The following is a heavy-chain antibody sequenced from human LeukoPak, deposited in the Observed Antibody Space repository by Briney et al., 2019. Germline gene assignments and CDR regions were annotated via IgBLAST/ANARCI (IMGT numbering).Heavy chain of an antibody. CDR1: WFTLNTNY. Sequence: SGGSLRLSCAAEWFTLNTNYMIWVRQAPGKGLEWVSGTSASGGSTQYADSVKGRFTISRDNSKNTSYLQMNSLRAEDTAVYHCAKAKVGAATFDYWGQGTLVTVSS. D-gene: IGHD1-26*01. J-gene: IGHJ4*02. CDR2: TSASGGST. V-gene: IGHV3-23*01. CDR3: AKAKVGAATFDY.